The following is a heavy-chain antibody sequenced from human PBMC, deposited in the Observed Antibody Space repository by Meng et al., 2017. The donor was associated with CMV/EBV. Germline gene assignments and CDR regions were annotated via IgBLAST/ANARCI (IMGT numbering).Heavy chain of an antibody. J-gene: IGHJ6*02. D-gene: IGHD6-13*01. CDR1: GYTFTGYY. CDR3: ARAGQRSYSSSWLYYYGMDV. CDR2: INPNSGGT. Sequence: PSVKVSCKASGYTFTGYYMHWVRQAPGQGLEWMGWINPNSGGTNYAQKFQGRVTMTRDTSISTAYMELSRLRSDDTAVYYCARAGQRSYSSSWLYYYGMDVWGQGTTVTVSS. V-gene: IGHV1-2*02.